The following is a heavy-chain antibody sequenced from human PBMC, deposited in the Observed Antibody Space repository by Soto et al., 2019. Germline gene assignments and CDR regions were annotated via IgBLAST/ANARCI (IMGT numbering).Heavy chain of an antibody. J-gene: IGHJ5*02. V-gene: IGHV3-11*01. Sequence: GGSLRLSCAASGFTFSDYYMSWIRQAPGKGLEWVSYISSSGSTIYYADSVKGRFTISRDNAKNSLYLQMNSLRAEDTAVYYCAQTLTTVTTWFDPWGQGTLVTV. CDR3: AQTLTTVTTWFDP. D-gene: IGHD4-4*01. CDR1: GFTFSDYY. CDR2: ISSSGSTI.